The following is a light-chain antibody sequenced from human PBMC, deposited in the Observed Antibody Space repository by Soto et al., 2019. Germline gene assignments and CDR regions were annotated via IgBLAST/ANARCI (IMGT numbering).Light chain of an antibody. Sequence: SYELTQPPSVSVSPGQTASITCSGHKLEDKYVCWYQQKPGQSPGLITYQDVKRPSGIPERFSGSNSGNTATLTISGTQAMDEADYYCLAWDSTTAVFGTGTKVTVL. CDR3: LAWDSTTAV. CDR2: QDV. V-gene: IGLV3-1*01. J-gene: IGLJ1*01. CDR1: KLEDKY.